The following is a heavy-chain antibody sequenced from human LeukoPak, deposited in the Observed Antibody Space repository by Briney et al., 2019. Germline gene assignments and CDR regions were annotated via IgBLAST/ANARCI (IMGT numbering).Heavy chain of an antibody. CDR3: AAGTAADY. J-gene: IGHJ4*02. V-gene: IGHV3-11*03. D-gene: IGHD2-2*01. CDR1: GIPFSDFY. Sequence: GGSLRHSCVVSGIPFSDFYMNWCRQAPGKGLEWISYISSSSSYTDYAESVKGRFTISRDNAKSALYLEMNDLRVEDTAVYYCAAGTAADYWGQGTLVIVSS. CDR2: ISSSSSYT.